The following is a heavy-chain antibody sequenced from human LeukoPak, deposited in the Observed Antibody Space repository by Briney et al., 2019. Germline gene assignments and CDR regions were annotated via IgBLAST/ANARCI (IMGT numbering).Heavy chain of an antibody. Sequence: SETLSLTCSVSGGSISSSNYYWGWIRQPPGKGLEWIGEINHSGSTNYNPSLKSRVTISVDTSKNQFSLKLSSVTAAGTAVYYCARGGIQLGTYYFDYWGQGTLVTVSS. CDR2: INHSGST. D-gene: IGHD5-18*01. CDR3: ARGGIQLGTYYFDY. CDR1: GGSISSSNYY. J-gene: IGHJ4*02. V-gene: IGHV4-39*07.